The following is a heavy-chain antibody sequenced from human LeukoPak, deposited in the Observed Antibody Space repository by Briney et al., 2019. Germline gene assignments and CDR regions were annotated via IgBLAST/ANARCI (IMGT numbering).Heavy chain of an antibody. CDR2: IIPIFGTA. CDR3: ARDYYGSGSYYKPFDY. V-gene: IGHV1-69*01. Sequence: GSSVKVSCKASGGTFSSYAISWVRQAPGQGLEWMGGIIPIFGTANYAQKFQGRVTITADESTSTAYKELSSLRSEDAAVYYCARDYYGSGSYYKPFDYWGQGTLVTVSS. CDR1: GGTFSSYA. D-gene: IGHD3-10*01. J-gene: IGHJ4*02.